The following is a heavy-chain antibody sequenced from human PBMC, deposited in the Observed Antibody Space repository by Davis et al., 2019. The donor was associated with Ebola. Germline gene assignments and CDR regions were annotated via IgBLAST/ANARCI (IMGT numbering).Heavy chain of an antibody. V-gene: IGHV3-15*01. CDR1: GFTFSNAW. CDR2: IKSKTDGGTT. J-gene: IGHJ6*02. Sequence: GESLKISCAASGFTFSNAWMSWVRQAPGKGLEWVGRIKSKTDGGTTDYAAPVKGSFTISRDDSQNTLYLQMNSMKTEDTAMYYCTSDGYGMDVWGQGTTVTVSS. CDR3: TSDGYGMDV.